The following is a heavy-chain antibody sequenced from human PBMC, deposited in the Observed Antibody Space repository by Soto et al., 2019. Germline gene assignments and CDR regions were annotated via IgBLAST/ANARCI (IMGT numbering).Heavy chain of an antibody. V-gene: IGHV4-34*01. Sequence: SETLSLTCAVYGGSFSGYYWSWIRQPPGKGLEWIGEINHSGSTNYNPSLKSRVTISVDTSKNQFSLKLSSVTAADTAVYYCARFPLWDSSGSIDDWGQGTLVTVSS. J-gene: IGHJ4*02. CDR3: ARFPLWDSSGSIDD. D-gene: IGHD3-22*01. CDR2: INHSGST. CDR1: GGSFSGYY.